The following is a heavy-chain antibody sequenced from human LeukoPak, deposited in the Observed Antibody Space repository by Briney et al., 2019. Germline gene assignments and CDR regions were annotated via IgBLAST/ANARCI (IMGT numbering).Heavy chain of an antibody. CDR1: GDSVSAYY. CDR2: IYDSKMS. D-gene: IGHD3-22*01. Sequence: PSETLSLTCTTSGDSVSAYYWTWLRQPPGERLEWIGHIYDSKMSNYNPSLRSRAAISADTSKNQFFLRLTAVTAADTAMYYCARAPSDSSGEFYFDYWGQGTLVTVSS. CDR3: ARAPSDSSGEFYFDY. V-gene: IGHV4-59*02. J-gene: IGHJ4*02.